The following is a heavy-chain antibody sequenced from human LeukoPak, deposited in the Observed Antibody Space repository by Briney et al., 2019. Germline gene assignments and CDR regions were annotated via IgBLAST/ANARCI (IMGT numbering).Heavy chain of an antibody. D-gene: IGHD6-13*01. J-gene: IGHJ4*02. Sequence: PGGSLILSCAASGSTFSSYSMNWVRQAPGKGLEWVSSISSSSSYIYYADSVKGRFTISRDNAKNSLYLQMNSLRAEDTAVYYCARDNAEIAAVPFDYWGQGTLVTVSS. CDR2: ISSSSSYI. CDR3: ARDNAEIAAVPFDY. CDR1: GSTFSSYS. V-gene: IGHV3-21*01.